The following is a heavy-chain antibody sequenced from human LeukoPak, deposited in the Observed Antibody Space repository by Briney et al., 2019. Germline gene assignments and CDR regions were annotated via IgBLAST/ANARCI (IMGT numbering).Heavy chain of an antibody. J-gene: IGHJ4*02. V-gene: IGHV6-1*01. CDR1: GDSVTSNSAA. D-gene: IGHD4-23*01. CDR2: TYYRSKWYN. Sequence: SQTLSLTCAISGDSVTSNSAAWNWIRQSPSRGLEWLGRTYYRSKWYNDYAVSVKSRITINPDTSKNQFSLQLNSVTPEDTAVYYCARVSTVVTPGGFDYWGQGTLVTVSS. CDR3: ARVSTVVTPGGFDY.